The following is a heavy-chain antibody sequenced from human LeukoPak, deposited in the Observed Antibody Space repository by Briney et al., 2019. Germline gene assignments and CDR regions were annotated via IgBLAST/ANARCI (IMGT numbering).Heavy chain of an antibody. J-gene: IGHJ3*01. V-gene: IGHV1-18*01. Sequence: ASVKVSCKASGYTFTRYAISWVRQAPGQGLEWMGWINPFNGNTNDAERFQGRVIMTTDTSTRTAYMELRSLRSDDTAVYYCARDYTSAEWLGFAFDVWGQGTMISVSS. D-gene: IGHD6-19*01. CDR1: GYTFTRYA. CDR2: INPFNGNT. CDR3: ARDYTSAEWLGFAFDV.